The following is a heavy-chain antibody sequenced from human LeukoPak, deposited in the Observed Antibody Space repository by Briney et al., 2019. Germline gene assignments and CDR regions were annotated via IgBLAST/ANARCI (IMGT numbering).Heavy chain of an antibody. Sequence: KTSETLSLTCAVHGGSFSGYYWSWIRQPPGKGLEWIGEINHSGSTNYNPSLKSRITISVDTSKNQFSLKLSSVTAADTAVYYCTRGKYGSGLEVDYWGQRTLVTVSS. CDR1: GGSFSGYY. D-gene: IGHD6-19*01. V-gene: IGHV4-34*01. CDR2: INHSGST. CDR3: TRGKYGSGLEVDY. J-gene: IGHJ4*02.